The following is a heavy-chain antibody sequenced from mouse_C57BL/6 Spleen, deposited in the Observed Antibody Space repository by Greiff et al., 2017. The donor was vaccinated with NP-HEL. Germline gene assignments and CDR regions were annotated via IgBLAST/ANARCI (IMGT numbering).Heavy chain of an antibody. CDR1: GYTFTSYW. D-gene: IGHD2-3*01. Sequence: QVQLKQPGAELVKPGASVKLSCKASGYTFTSYWMHWVKQRPGQGLEWIGMIHPNSGSTNYNEKFKSKASLTVDKSSSTAYMQLSSLTSEDSAVYYCAKGDGPFAYWGQGTLVTVSA. CDR3: AKGDGPFAY. CDR2: IHPNSGST. J-gene: IGHJ3*01. V-gene: IGHV1-64*01.